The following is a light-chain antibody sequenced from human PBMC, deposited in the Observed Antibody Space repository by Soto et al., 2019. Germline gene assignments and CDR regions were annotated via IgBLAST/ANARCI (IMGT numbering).Light chain of an antibody. V-gene: IGKV3-20*01. CDR1: RSVGTF. CDR3: QQHGTSPIT. J-gene: IGKJ5*01. Sequence: IVLTQSPGTLSLSPGERATLSCRASRSVGTFLAWYQQKPGQTPRLLVYGASSRATGIPDRFSGSGSGTDFTLTISRLEPEDFAVYYCQQHGTSPITFGQGTRLEIK. CDR2: GAS.